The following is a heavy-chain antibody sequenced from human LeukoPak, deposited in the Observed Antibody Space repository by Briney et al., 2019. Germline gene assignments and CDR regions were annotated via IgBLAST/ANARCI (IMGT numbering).Heavy chain of an antibody. J-gene: IGHJ4*02. CDR2: ISYDGSNK. CDR3: GKKISPPITIFGVGLDY. CDR1: GFTFSSYG. Sequence: GGSLRLSCAASGFTFSSYGMHWVRQAPGKGLEWVAVISYDGSNKYYADSVKGRFTMSRYNSKNTLYQQMNSLRAEDPGVYYCGKKISPPITIFGVGLDYWGQGTLVTVSS. D-gene: IGHD3-3*01. V-gene: IGHV3-30*18.